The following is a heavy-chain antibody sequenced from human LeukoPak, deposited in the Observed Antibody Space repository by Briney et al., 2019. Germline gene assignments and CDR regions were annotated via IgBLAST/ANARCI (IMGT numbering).Heavy chain of an antibody. D-gene: IGHD3-9*01. V-gene: IGHV4-34*01. CDR2: INHSGST. CDR1: GGSFSGCY. J-gene: IGHJ4*02. Sequence: PSETLSLTCAVYGGSFSGCYWSWIRQPPGKGLEWIGEINHSGSTNYNPSLKSRVTISVDTSKNQFSLKLSSVTAADTAVYYCARGVLRYFDWLPHAYYFDYWGQGTLVTVSS. CDR3: ARGVLRYFDWLPHAYYFDY.